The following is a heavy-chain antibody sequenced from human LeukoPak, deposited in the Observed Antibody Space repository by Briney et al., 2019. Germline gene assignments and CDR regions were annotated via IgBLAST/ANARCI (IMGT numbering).Heavy chain of an antibody. V-gene: IGHV3-7*04. D-gene: IGHD2-21*01. CDR1: GFTFSSYS. CDR2: IKRDGGEK. Sequence: GGTLRLSCAASGFTFSSYSMNWVRQAPGKGLEWVANIKRDGGEKYYVDSVKGRFTISRDNAKKSLYLQMNSLRAEDTAVYYCAREGHSGDYFDYWGRGTLVTVSS. CDR3: AREGHSGDYFDY. J-gene: IGHJ4*02.